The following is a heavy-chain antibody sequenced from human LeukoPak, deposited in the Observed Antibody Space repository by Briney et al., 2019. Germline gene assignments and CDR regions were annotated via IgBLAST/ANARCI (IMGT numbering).Heavy chain of an antibody. V-gene: IGHV1-8*01. CDR3: ARGLSSGWYSDY. Sequence: GASVKVSCKASGYTFTSYDINWVRQATGQGLEWMGWMNPNSGNTGYAQKFQGRVPLPRTTSISTAYMELSSLRSEDTAVYYCARGLSSGWYSDYWGQGTLVTVSS. D-gene: IGHD6-19*01. CDR1: GYTFTSYD. J-gene: IGHJ4*02. CDR2: MNPNSGNT.